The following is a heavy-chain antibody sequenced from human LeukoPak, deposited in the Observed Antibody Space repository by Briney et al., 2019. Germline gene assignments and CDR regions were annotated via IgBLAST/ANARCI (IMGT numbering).Heavy chain of an antibody. D-gene: IGHD3-22*01. CDR1: GGTFSSYA. CDR2: IIPIFGTA. J-gene: IGHJ1*01. CDR3: ARASYDSSDYEYFQH. V-gene: IGHV1-69*13. Sequence: SVTVSCKASGGTFSSYAISWVQQAPGQGLEWMGGIIPIFGTANYAQKFQGRVTITADESTSTAYMELSRLRSDDTAVYYCARASYDSSDYEYFQHWGQGTLVTVSS.